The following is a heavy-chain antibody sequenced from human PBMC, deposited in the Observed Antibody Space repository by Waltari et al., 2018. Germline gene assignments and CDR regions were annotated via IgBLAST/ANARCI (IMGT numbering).Heavy chain of an antibody. CDR3: AGGYYESSGFSFYYFYHMDV. D-gene: IGHD3-22*01. Sequence: QVQLVQSGAEVKKPGSSVTVSCKASGGSFASYGISWVRQAPGQGLVWMGGNTPTVGTTNYAQKCQGRVTINADKSTSTAYMHLTSLRSEDAAVYYCAGGYYESSGFSFYYFYHMDVWGKGTTVTVSS. CDR2: NTPTVGTT. CDR1: GGSFASYG. V-gene: IGHV1-69*14. J-gene: IGHJ6*03.